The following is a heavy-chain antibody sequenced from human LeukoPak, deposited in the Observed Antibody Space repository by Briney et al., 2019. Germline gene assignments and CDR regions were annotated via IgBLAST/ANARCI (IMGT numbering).Heavy chain of an antibody. V-gene: IGHV4-34*01. J-gene: IGHJ5*02. CDR3: ARGVPITMVRGVIISWFDP. Sequence: SETLSLTCAVYGGSFSGYYWTWIRQPPGKGLEWIGEINHSGSTNYNPSLKSRVTISVDTSKNQFSLKLSSVTAADTAVYYCARGVPITMVRGVIISWFDPWGQGTLVTVSS. D-gene: IGHD3-10*01. CDR2: INHSGST. CDR1: GGSFSGYY.